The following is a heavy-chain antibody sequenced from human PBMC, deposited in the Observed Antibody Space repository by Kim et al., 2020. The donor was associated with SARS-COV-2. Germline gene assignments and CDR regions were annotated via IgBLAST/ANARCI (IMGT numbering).Heavy chain of an antibody. Sequence: ASVKVSCKVSGYTLTELSMHWVRQAPGKGLGWMGGFDPEDGETIYAQKFQGRVTMTEDTSTDTAYMELSSLRSEDTAVYYCATDRLDYYDSSGLGTPFDPWGQGTLVTVSS. V-gene: IGHV1-24*01. J-gene: IGHJ5*02. CDR2: FDPEDGET. D-gene: IGHD3-22*01. CDR1: GYTLTELS. CDR3: ATDRLDYYDSSGLGTPFDP.